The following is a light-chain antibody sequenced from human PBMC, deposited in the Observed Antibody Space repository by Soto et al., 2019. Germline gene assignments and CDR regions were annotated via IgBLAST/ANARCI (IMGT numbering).Light chain of an antibody. V-gene: IGKV4-1*01. CDR1: QSVFYTSNNKNF. Sequence: DIVMTQSPDSLAVSLGESTTINCKSSQSVFYTSNNKNFLSWYQQKSGQPPHLLIYWASIRESGVPDRFSGSGSGTDFTLPISSLQAEDVAVCYCQQYYSTPPTFGGGTKVEI. CDR3: QQYYSTPPT. CDR2: WAS. J-gene: IGKJ4*01.